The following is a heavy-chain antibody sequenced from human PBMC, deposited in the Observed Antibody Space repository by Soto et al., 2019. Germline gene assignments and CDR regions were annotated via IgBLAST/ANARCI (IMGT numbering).Heavy chain of an antibody. CDR3: ARFVRSCSGTTCYTRADV. V-gene: IGHV4-61*01. CDR1: GGSVSSDTHY. D-gene: IGHD2-2*02. J-gene: IGHJ6*02. Sequence: WETLSLTCTVSGGSVSSDTHYWSWIRQPPGKRLVWIGFIYSSGSTNYNPSLKSRATMSVDTSKNQFSLKLRSVIVADTAVYHCARFVRSCSGTTCYTRADVWGQGTTVTVSS. CDR2: IYSSGST.